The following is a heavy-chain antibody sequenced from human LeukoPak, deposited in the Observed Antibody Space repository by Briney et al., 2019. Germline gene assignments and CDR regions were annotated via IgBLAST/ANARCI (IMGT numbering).Heavy chain of an antibody. CDR1: GFTFSSYG. D-gene: IGHD3-22*01. CDR2: ISSSSSYI. CDR3: ARELEDSSGYFRDY. Sequence: GGSLRLSCAASGFTFSSYGMNWVRQAPGKGLEWVPSISSSSSYIYYADSVKGRFTISRDNAKNSLYLQMNSLRAEDTAVYYCARELEDSSGYFRDYWGHGTLVTVSS. V-gene: IGHV3-21*01. J-gene: IGHJ4*01.